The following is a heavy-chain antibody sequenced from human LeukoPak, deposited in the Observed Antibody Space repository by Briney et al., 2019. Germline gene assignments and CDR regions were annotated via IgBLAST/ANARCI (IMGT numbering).Heavy chain of an antibody. CDR1: GYTFTGYY. CDR3: ARATEVEMATMNYYYYYGMDV. V-gene: IGHV1-2*04. Sequence: GASVKVSCKASGYTFTGYYMHWVRQAPGQGLEWMGWINPNSGGTNYAQKFQGWVTMTRDTSISTAYMELSRLRSDDTAVYYCARATEVEMATMNYYYYYGMDVWGQGTTVTVSS. CDR2: INPNSGGT. J-gene: IGHJ6*02. D-gene: IGHD5-24*01.